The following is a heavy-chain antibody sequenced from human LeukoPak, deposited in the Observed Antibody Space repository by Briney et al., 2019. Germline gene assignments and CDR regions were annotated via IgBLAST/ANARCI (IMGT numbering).Heavy chain of an antibody. Sequence: GGSLRLSCAASGFTFSTYWMHWVRQAPGKGLEWVSSISSNSAYLYYVDSLRGRFTVSRDNAKSSLSLQMNSPRVEDTAVYYCARAHCSGRGCYQRYDGFDIWGQGTVVTVSS. V-gene: IGHV3-21*01. CDR2: ISSNSAYL. CDR1: GFTFSTYW. CDR3: ARAHCSGRGCYQRYDGFDI. D-gene: IGHD2-15*01. J-gene: IGHJ3*02.